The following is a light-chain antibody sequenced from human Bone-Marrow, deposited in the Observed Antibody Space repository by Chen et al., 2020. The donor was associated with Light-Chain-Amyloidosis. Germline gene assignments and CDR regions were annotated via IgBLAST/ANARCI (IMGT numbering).Light chain of an antibody. CDR1: QGISRY. J-gene: IGKJ4*01. Sequence: DIQMTQSPSSLAASVGDRVTISCRASQGISRYLNWYQQKPGEAPKLLIYAIFNLQSGVTSRFSGSGSGTDFTLTISSLQPEDFATYFCEQSYSTPTFGGGTKVEIK. CDR3: EQSYSTPT. CDR2: AIF. V-gene: IGKV1-39*01.